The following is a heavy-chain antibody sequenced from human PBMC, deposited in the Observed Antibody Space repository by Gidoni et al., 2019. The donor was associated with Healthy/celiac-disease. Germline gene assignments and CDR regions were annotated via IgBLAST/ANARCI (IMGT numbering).Heavy chain of an antibody. J-gene: IGHJ4*02. CDR1: GFTFSSYA. D-gene: IGHD1-26*01. Sequence: QVQLVESGGGVVQPGRSLRLSCAASGFTFSSYAMHWVRQAPGKGLEWVAVISYDGSNKYYADSVKGRFTISRDNSKNTLYLQMNSLRAEETAVYYCAGPASGSEPDFDYWGQGTLVTVSS. V-gene: IGHV3-30-3*01. CDR2: ISYDGSNK. CDR3: AGPASGSEPDFDY.